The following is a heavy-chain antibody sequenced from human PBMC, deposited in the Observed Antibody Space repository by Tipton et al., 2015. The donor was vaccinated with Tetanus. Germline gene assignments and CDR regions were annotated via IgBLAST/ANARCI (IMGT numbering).Heavy chain of an antibody. CDR1: GYSFTTYW. CDR2: IDPSDSST. CDR3: ARRNNPKLYYYHGMDL. D-gene: IGHD1/OR15-1a*01. V-gene: IGHV5-10-1*01. J-gene: IGHJ6*02. Sequence: QLVQSGAEVKQPGESLTISCKGSGYSFTTYWISWVRQMHGKGLEWMGRIDPSDSSTHYSPSVQGHVPISVDKSSSTAYLQWSSLKASDTAIYYCARRNNPKLYYYHGMDLWGQGTTVTVSS.